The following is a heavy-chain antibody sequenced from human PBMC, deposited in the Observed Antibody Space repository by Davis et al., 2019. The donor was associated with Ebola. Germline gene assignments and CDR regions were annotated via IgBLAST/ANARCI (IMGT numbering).Heavy chain of an antibody. V-gene: IGHV4-34*01. Sequence: MPSETLSLTCAVYGGSFSGYYWGWIRQPPGKGLEWIGEINHSGSTNYNPSLKSRVTISVDTSKNQFSLKLSSVTAADTAVYYCASHLPFGVYWGQGTLVTVSS. D-gene: IGHD3-16*01. CDR3: ASHLPFGVY. J-gene: IGHJ4*02. CDR2: INHSGST. CDR1: GGSFSGYY.